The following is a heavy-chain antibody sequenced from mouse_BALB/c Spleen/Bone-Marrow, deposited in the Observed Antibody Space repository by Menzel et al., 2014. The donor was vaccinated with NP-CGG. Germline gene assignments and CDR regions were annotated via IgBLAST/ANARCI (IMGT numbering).Heavy chain of an antibody. CDR2: IDPANGNT. CDR1: GFSIKDTY. D-gene: IGHD4-1*01. Sequence: DVKLVESGAELVKPGASVKLSCTASGFSIKDTYMHWVKQRPEQGLEWIGRIDPANGNTKYDPKFQGKATITADTSSNTAYLQLSCLTSEDTAVYYCARWEYYAMDYWGQGTSVTVSS. CDR3: ARWEYYAMDY. V-gene: IGHV14-3*02. J-gene: IGHJ4*01.